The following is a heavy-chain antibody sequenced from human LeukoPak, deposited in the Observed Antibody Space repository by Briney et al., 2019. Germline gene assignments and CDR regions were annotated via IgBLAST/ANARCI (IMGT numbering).Heavy chain of an antibody. CDR1: GFTFSSYA. J-gene: IGHJ4*02. Sequence: PGGSLRLSCAASGFTFSSYAMSWVRQAPGKGLEWVSAISGSGGSTYYADSVRGRFTISRDNSKNTLYLQMNSLRAEDTAVYYCAKARGYSYGLDYWGQGTLVTVSP. V-gene: IGHV3-23*01. CDR3: AKARGYSYGLDY. CDR2: ISGSGGST. D-gene: IGHD5-18*01.